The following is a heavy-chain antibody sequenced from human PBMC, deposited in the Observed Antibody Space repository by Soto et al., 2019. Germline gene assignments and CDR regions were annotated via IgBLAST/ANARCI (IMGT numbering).Heavy chain of an antibody. CDR1: GFTFENYA. CDR3: AKFWAYGRNGVADNDAFDV. CDR2: ISGSGGTT. D-gene: IGHD3-10*01. Sequence: GGSLRLSCVASGFTFENYAMSWVRQAPGKGLEWVSAISGSGGTTYYGDSVQGRFTISRDNSKNTLFLQMNSLRPEDTAAYHCAKFWAYGRNGVADNDAFDVWGQGTMVTVSS. V-gene: IGHV3-23*01. J-gene: IGHJ3*01.